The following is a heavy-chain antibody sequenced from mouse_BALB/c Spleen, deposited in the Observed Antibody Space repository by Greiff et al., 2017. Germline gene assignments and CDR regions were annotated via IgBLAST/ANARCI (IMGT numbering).Heavy chain of an antibody. Sequence: EVKVVESGGGLVQPGGSRKLSCAASGFTFSSFGMHWVRQAPEKGLEWVAYISSGSSTIYYADTVKGRFTISRDNPKNTLFLQMTSLRSEDTAMYYCAREVVGGFDYWGQGTTLTVSS. D-gene: IGHD1-1*01. CDR3: AREVVGGFDY. CDR2: ISSGSSTI. CDR1: GFTFSSFG. J-gene: IGHJ2*01. V-gene: IGHV5-17*02.